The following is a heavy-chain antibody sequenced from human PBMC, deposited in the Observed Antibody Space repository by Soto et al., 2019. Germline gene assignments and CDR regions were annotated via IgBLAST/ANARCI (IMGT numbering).Heavy chain of an antibody. V-gene: IGHV4-31*03. D-gene: IGHD6-25*01. J-gene: IGHJ4*02. CDR3: AKSLTQAAFDS. CDR2: IYATGNS. Sequence: TSETLSLTCTVSGGSISRGGHYWNWIRQRPGKGLEWIGYIYATGNSYYKPSLRNRVSISLDTSKNQVSLQLTSVTAADTAVYYCAKSLTQAAFDSWGQGALVTVSS. CDR1: GGSISRGGHY.